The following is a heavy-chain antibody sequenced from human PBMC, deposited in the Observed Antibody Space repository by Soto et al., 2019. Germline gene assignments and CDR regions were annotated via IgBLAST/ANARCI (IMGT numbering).Heavy chain of an antibody. V-gene: IGHV3-11*05. CDR2: ISSSSSYT. CDR1: GFTFSDYY. J-gene: IGHJ2*01. Sequence: GGSLRLSCAASGFTFSDYYMSWIRQAPGKGLEWVSYISSSSSYTNYADSVKGRFTISRDNAKNSLYLQMNSLRAEDTAVYYCARDRVGSYWYFDLWGRGTLVTVSS. CDR3: ARDRVGSYWYFDL. D-gene: IGHD1-26*01.